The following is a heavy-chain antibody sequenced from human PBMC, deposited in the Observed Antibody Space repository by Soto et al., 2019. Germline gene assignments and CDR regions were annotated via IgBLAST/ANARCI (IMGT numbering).Heavy chain of an antibody. D-gene: IGHD3-3*01. CDR3: ARVGGLQTLTKIFGVVITTFDH. V-gene: IGHV1-18*01. CDR1: GYTFTSYG. Sequence: ASVKVSCKASGYTFTSYGISWVRQAPGQGLEWMGWISAYNGNTDYAQKLQGRVTMTTDTSTSTAYMELRSLRSDDTAVYYCARVGGLQTLTKIFGVVITTFDHWGQGTLVTVSS. CDR2: ISAYNGNT. J-gene: IGHJ4*02.